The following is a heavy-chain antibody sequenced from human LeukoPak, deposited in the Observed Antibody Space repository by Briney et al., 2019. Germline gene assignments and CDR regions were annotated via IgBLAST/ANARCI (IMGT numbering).Heavy chain of an antibody. CDR1: GGSFSGCY. Sequence: PSETLSLTCAVYGGSFSGCYWSWIRQPPGKGLEWIGEINHSGSTNYNPSFKSRVTISVDTSKNQFSLKLSSVTAADTAVYYCASLLQSHTDYWGQGTLVTVSS. CDR3: ASLLQSHTDY. J-gene: IGHJ4*02. V-gene: IGHV4-34*01. CDR2: INHSGST. D-gene: IGHD3-22*01.